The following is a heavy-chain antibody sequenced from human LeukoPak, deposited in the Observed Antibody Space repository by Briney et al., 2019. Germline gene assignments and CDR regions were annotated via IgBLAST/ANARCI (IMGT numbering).Heavy chain of an antibody. CDR3: ARSRQAPFDY. V-gene: IGHV4-34*01. J-gene: IGHJ4*02. CDR1: GGSFSGYY. Sequence: PSETLSLTCAVYGGSFSGYYWSWIRQPPGKGLEWIGEINHSGSTNYNPSLKSRVTISVDTSKNQFSLKLSSVTAAVTAVYYCARSRQAPFDYWGQGTLVTVSS. CDR2: INHSGST.